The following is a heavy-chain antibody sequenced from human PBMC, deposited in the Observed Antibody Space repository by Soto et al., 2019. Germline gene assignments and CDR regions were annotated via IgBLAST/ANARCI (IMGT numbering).Heavy chain of an antibody. V-gene: IGHV3-23*01. D-gene: IGHD1-26*01. CDR2: ITYSGTTT. Sequence: HPGGSLRLSCAASGFTFSSFDMNWVRQAPGKGLEWVSTITYSGTTTYYADSVKGRLAISRDNSQNTLYLQMHSLTAEDTAIYFCTRAWDDRINIIFQYWGQGAQVTVSS. CDR1: GFTFSSFD. J-gene: IGHJ4*02. CDR3: TRAWDDRINIIFQY.